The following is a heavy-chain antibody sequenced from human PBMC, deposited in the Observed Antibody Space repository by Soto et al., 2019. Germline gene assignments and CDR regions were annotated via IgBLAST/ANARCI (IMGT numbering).Heavy chain of an antibody. CDR2: IIPIFGTA. V-gene: IGHV1-69*12. CDR3: ASDLRDYGGNSGWFDP. D-gene: IGHD4-17*01. Sequence: QVQLVQSGAEVKKPGSSVKVSCKASGGTFSSYAISWVRQAPGQGLEWMGGIIPIFGTANYAQKFQGRVTITADESTSTAYMELSSLRSEDTAVYYCASDLRDYGGNSGWFDPWGQGTLVTVSS. J-gene: IGHJ5*02. CDR1: GGTFSSYA.